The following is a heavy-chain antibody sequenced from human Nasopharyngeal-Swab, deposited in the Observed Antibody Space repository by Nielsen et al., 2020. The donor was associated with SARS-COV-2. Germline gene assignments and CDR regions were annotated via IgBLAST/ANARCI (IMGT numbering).Heavy chain of an antibody. CDR1: GFTFSRYW. D-gene: IGHD6-13*01. V-gene: IGHV3-7*01. CDR3: ASQSSGSWSFDY. J-gene: IGHJ4*02. CDR2: IKQDGSEK. Sequence: GGSLRLSCAASGFTFSRYWMSWVRKAPGKGLEWVANIKQDGSEKYYVDSVKGRFTISRDNAKNSLYLQMNSLRAEDTAVYYCASQSSGSWSFDYWGPGTLVTVSS.